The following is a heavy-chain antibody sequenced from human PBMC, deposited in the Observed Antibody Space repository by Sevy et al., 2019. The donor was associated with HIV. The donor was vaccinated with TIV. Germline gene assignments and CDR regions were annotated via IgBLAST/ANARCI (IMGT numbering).Heavy chain of an antibody. CDR3: VRESGSDWYFDL. CDR1: GFTLSTFG. J-gene: IGHJ2*01. D-gene: IGHD1-26*01. CDR2: IFSDGTTK. Sequence: GGSLRLSCVASGFTLSTFGIHWVRQAPGKGLDWVAAIFSDGTTKYYGDSVKGRFAISRDNSKSTVYLQMNSLRVEDTAVYSCVRESGSDWYFDLWGRGTLVTVSS. V-gene: IGHV3-33*01.